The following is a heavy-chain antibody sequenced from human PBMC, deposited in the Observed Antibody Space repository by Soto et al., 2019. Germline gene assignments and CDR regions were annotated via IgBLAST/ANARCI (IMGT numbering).Heavy chain of an antibody. D-gene: IGHD3-16*01. CDR1: GYIFVNYG. V-gene: IGHV1-18*01. CDR2: ISPYSGNT. CDR3: AMVDNYVTPTPQDV. Sequence: QVQLVQSGDEVRKPGSSVKVSCKASGYIFVNYGIAWVRQAPGQGLEWMGWISPYSGNTHYASKVQGRLTMTPDKSTSTAYMELRSLPSADTAVYYCAMVDNYVTPTPQDVWGQGTTVTVSS. J-gene: IGHJ6*02.